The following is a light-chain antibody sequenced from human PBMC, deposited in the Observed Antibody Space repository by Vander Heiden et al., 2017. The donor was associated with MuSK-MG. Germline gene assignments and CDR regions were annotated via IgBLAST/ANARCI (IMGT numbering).Light chain of an antibody. Sequence: EIVMTQSPATLSVSPGERATLSCRASQSVSSNLAWYQQKPGQAPRLLIYGASTRATGIPARFSGSGYGTEFTLTISSRQSEDFAVYYCQQYNNWPLWTFGQGTKVEIK. V-gene: IGKV3-15*01. CDR3: QQYNNWPLWT. CDR1: QSVSSN. J-gene: IGKJ1*01. CDR2: GAS.